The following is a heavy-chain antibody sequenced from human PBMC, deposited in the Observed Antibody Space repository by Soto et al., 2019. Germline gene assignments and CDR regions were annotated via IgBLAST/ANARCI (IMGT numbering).Heavy chain of an antibody. D-gene: IGHD3-3*01. J-gene: IGHJ4*02. CDR2: IIPIFGTA. Sequence: SVKVSCKASGGTFSSYAISWVRQAPGQGLEWMGGIIPIFGTANYAQKFQGRVTITADESTSTAYMELSSLRSEGTAVYYCARERKYYDFWSGYRLPYYFDYWGQGTLVTVSS. V-gene: IGHV1-69*13. CDR3: ARERKYYDFWSGYRLPYYFDY. CDR1: GGTFSSYA.